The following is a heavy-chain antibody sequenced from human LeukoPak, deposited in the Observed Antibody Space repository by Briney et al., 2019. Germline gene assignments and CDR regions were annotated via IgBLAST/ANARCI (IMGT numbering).Heavy chain of an antibody. V-gene: IGHV3-64*01. Sequence: GGSLRLSCAASGFTFNRHAMHWVRQAAGKGLEYVSAISGDGTSTFYSRSLKGRFTISRDNSKNTLYLQMNSLRAEDTAVYYCAKDLSNGDDWFDPWGQGTLVTVSS. CDR2: ISGDGTST. J-gene: IGHJ5*02. CDR1: GFTFNRHA. CDR3: AKDLSNGDDWFDP. D-gene: IGHD4-17*01.